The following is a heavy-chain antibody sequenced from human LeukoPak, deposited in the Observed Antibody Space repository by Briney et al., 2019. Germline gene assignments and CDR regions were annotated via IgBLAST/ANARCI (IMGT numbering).Heavy chain of an antibody. CDR1: GYTFTSYD. V-gene: IGHV1-8*01. J-gene: IGHJ6*03. CDR2: MNPSSGNT. D-gene: IGHD2-15*01. CDR3: ARAPLSWYRCSGGSCYSGERYYMDV. Sequence: GASVKVSCKASGYTFTSYDINWVRQATGQGLEWMGWMNPSSGNTGYAQKFQGRVTMTRNTSISTAYMELSSLRSEDTAVYYCARAPLSWYRCSGGSCYSGERYYMDVWGKGTTVTVSS.